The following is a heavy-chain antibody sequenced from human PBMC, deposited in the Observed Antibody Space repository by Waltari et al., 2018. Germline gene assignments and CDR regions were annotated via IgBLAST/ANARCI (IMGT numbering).Heavy chain of an antibody. CDR1: GGSISSYY. CDR2: IYYSGST. V-gene: IGHV4-59*01. J-gene: IGHJ5*02. D-gene: IGHD2-21*01. CDR3: ARLVIPLAMEGFDR. Sequence: QVQLQESGPGLVKPSETLSLTCTVSGGSISSYYWSWIRQPPGKGLEWIGYIYYSGSTNYNPSLKSRVTISVDTSKNQFSLKLSSVTAADTAVYYCARLVIPLAMEGFDRWGQGTLVTVSS.